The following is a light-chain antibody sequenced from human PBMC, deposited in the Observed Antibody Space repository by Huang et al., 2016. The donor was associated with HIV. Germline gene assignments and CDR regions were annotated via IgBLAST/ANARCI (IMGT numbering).Light chain of an antibody. CDR3: QQHDNYPLT. V-gene: IGKV1-9*01. Sequence: DIQMTQSPSSLSASVGDRVTITCRASQDIRTYLTWYQQKPGKVPKLLIYDASNLESGVPSRFSGSGSGTDFTLTISSLQPEDFATYYCQQHDNYPLTFGQGTKLEIK. J-gene: IGKJ2*01. CDR2: DAS. CDR1: QDIRTY.